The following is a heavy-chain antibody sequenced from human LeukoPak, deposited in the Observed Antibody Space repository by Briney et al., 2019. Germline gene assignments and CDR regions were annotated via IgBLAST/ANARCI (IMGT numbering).Heavy chain of an antibody. CDR2: ISDSGGNT. D-gene: IGHD4-23*01. V-gene: IGHV3-23*01. CDR1: GFTFSSYA. Sequence: GGSLRLSCAASGFTFSSYAMSWVRQAPEKGLEWVSSISDSGGNTYYADSVKGRFTISRDNSKNTLYMQMNSLRAEDTAVYYCAKLVTHFDYWGQGTLVTVSS. J-gene: IGHJ4*02. CDR3: AKLVTHFDY.